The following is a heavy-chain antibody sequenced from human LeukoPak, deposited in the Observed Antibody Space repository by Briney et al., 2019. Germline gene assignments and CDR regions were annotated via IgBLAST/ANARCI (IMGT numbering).Heavy chain of an antibody. D-gene: IGHD5-18*01. CDR2: IYPGDSDT. CDR3: ARSGYSYGYDY. V-gene: IGHV5-51*01. J-gene: IGHJ4*02. CDR1: GYSFTSYW. Sequence: GESLKISCKGSGYSFTSYWIGWVRQMPGKGLEWMGIIYPGDSDTSYSPSFQGHVTISADKSLSTAYLQWSSLKASDTAMYYCARSGYSYGYDYWGQGTLVTVSS.